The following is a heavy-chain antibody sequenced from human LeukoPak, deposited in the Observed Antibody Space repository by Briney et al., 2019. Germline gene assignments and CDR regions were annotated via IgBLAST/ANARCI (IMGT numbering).Heavy chain of an antibody. CDR3: ARNDRGRPADY. CDR1: GGTISNSPYY. J-gene: IGHJ4*02. CDR2: MHYSGTT. V-gene: IGHV4-39*01. D-gene: IGHD1-26*01. Sequence: SETLSLTCNCSGGTISNSPYYWGWIRQPPGKGLEWIGSMHYSGTTYHNPSLRSRVTISVDTSKNQFPLRLISVTAADTAVYYCARNDRGRPADYWGQGTLVTVSS.